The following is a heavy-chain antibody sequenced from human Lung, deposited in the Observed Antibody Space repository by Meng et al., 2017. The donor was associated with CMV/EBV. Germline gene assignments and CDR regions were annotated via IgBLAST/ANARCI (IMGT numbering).Heavy chain of an antibody. CDR1: AFSTYGMH. CDR3: AVAAGRVPLED. J-gene: IGHJ4*02. D-gene: IGHD6-13*01. V-gene: IGHV4-59*01. Sequence: QVLRQEAGPRLLRPSVTLSCTVTGSAFSTYGMHWVWLRQPPGKELEWFGNIYYSRSTNYHPSLKSRVTISVETSKNQYSLKLSSVSAADTAVYYCAVAAGRVPLEDWGQGTLVTVSS. CDR2: IYYSRST.